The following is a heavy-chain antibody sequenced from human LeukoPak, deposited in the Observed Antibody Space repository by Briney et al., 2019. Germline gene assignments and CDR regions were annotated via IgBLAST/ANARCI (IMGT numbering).Heavy chain of an antibody. CDR2: INPNSGGT. J-gene: IGHJ4*02. CDR3: ATPARSYGSGSYSYFDN. V-gene: IGHV1-2*02. Sequence: ASVKVCCKASGYTFTGYYMHWVRHAPGQGLEWMGWINPNSGGTNYAQKFQGRVTMTRDTSISTAYMKLSRLRSDDTAVYYCATPARSYGSGSYSYFDNLCQGTLGIVSS. D-gene: IGHD3-10*01. CDR1: GYTFTGYY.